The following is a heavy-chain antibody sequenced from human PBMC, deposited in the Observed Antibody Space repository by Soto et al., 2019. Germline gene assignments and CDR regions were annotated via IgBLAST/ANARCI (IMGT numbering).Heavy chain of an antibody. CDR2: IYTSGST. J-gene: IGHJ4*02. D-gene: IGHD4-17*01. CDR1: GGSISSYY. Sequence: SETLSLNCTVSGGSISSYYWSWIRQPAGKGLEWIGRIYTSGSTNYDPSLKSRVTMSVDTSKNQFSLKLSSVTAADTAVYYCARGNDYGDLFDYWGQGTLVTVSS. V-gene: IGHV4-4*07. CDR3: ARGNDYGDLFDY.